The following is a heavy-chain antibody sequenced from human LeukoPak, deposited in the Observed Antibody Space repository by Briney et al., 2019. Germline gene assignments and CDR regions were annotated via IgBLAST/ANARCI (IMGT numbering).Heavy chain of an antibody. J-gene: IGHJ4*02. CDR3: ASLSITMIVVVSDY. CDR2: ISHDGNNK. D-gene: IGHD3-22*01. V-gene: IGHV3-30*03. CDR1: GFTFSSYG. Sequence: PGGSLRLSCAASGFTFSSYGMHWVRQAPGKGLEGVAIISHDGNNKYYADSVKGRFTISRDNSKNTLYLQMNSLRAEDTAVYYCASLSITMIVVVSDYWGQGTLVTVSS.